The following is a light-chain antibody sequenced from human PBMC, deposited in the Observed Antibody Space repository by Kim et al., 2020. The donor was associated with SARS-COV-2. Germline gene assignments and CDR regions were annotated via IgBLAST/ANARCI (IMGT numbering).Light chain of an antibody. J-gene: IGKJ5*01. CDR1: QVIGND. V-gene: IGKV1-17*01. CDR2: GAS. CDR3: LQHRTYTIT. Sequence: ASVGDRVTTTSRTRQVIGNDLGWYQQSPGRAPNRLIYGASNLQSGIPSMFSGSGSETEFTLTINSLQPQDFSNYFCLQHRTYTITFGQRTRLEIK.